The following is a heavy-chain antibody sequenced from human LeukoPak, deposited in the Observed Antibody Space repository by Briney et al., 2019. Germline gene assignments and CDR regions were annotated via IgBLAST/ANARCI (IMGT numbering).Heavy chain of an antibody. V-gene: IGHV1-18*01. CDR2: ISAYNGNT. CDR3: AREPDDYGGNSGDY. CDR1: GYTFTSYG. Sequence: ASVKVSCKGSGYTFTSYGISWVRQAPGQGLEWMGWISAYNGNTNDAQKLQGRVTMTTDTSTSTAYMELRSLRSDDTAVYYCAREPDDYGGNSGDYWGQGTLVTVSS. J-gene: IGHJ4*02. D-gene: IGHD4-23*01.